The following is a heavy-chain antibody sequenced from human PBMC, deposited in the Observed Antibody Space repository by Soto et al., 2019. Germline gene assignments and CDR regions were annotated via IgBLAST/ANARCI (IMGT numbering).Heavy chain of an antibody. Sequence: QVQLQESGPGLVKPSETLSLTCTVSGTSVSSGSYYRSWIRQPQGKGLEWIGQIYYSVSTSYNPSLKSLVTMSVDTFKNQFSLKLTSVTAADTAVYFCARRIEYYYYVPDGVQGTLVTVSS. CDR2: IYYSVST. V-gene: IGHV4-61*01. J-gene: IGHJ4*02. D-gene: IGHD3-10*01. CDR3: ARRIEYYYYVPD. CDR1: GTSVSSGSYY.